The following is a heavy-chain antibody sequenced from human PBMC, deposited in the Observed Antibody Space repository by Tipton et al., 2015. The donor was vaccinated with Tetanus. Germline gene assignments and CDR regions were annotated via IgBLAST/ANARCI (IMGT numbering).Heavy chain of an antibody. CDR1: GISFSDSY. D-gene: IGHD6-25*01. CDR2: ISGSGNTI. V-gene: IGHV3-11*04. CDR3: ASGSTLDY. J-gene: IGHJ4*02. Sequence: SLRLSCAASGISFSDSYMSWIRQAPGKGLEWVSYISGSGNTIYLADSVKGRMTTSRDNGKTSVYLQMNSLRAEDTAVYYCASGSTLDYWGLGTLVTVSS.